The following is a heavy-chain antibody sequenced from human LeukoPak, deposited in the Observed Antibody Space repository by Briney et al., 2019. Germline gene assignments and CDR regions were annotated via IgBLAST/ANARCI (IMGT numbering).Heavy chain of an antibody. V-gene: IGHV1-2*02. Sequence: ASVKVSCKASGYTFTSYGISWVRQAPGQGLEWMGWINPNSGGTNYAQKFQGRVTMTRDTSISTAYMELSRLRSDDTAVYYCAREGSSWTDYWGQGTLVTVSS. CDR1: GYTFTSYG. CDR2: INPNSGGT. D-gene: IGHD6-13*01. J-gene: IGHJ4*02. CDR3: AREGSSWTDY.